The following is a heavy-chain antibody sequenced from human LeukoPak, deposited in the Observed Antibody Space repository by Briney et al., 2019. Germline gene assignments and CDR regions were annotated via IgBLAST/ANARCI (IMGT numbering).Heavy chain of an antibody. CDR3: AKSYGGNSHDAFDI. CDR1: GFTFSSYA. CDR2: IVGAGGIT. V-gene: IGHV3-23*01. J-gene: IGHJ3*02. D-gene: IGHD4-23*01. Sequence: GGSLRLSCAASGFTFSSYAMNWVRQAPGKGLEWVSDIVGAGGITYYADSVKGRFTISRDNSKNTLYLQMNSLRAEDTAVYYCAKSYGGNSHDAFDIWGQGTLVTVSS.